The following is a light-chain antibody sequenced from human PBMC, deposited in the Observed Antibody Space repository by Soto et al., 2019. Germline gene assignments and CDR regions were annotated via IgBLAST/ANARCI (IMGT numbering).Light chain of an antibody. J-gene: IGLJ2*01. CDR2: DVT. CDR1: SSDVGRYNY. CDR3: SSYAITTTVV. V-gene: IGLV2-14*01. Sequence: QSALTQPASVSGSPGQSITISCTGTSSDVGRYNYVSWYQQHPGKAPKLIIYDVTDRPSGVSNRFSGSKSGNTASLTISGLRADDEADYYCSSYAITTTVVFGGGTKVTVL.